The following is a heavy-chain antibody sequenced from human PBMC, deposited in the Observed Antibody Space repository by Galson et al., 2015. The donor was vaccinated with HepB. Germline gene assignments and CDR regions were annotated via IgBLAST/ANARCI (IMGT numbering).Heavy chain of an antibody. V-gene: IGHV3-30-3*01. CDR2: ISYDGSNK. CDR3: ARALWAARGYSYGTLDY. D-gene: IGHD5-18*01. CDR1: GFTFSSYA. J-gene: IGHJ4*02. Sequence: SLRLSCAASGFTFSSYAMHWVRQAPGKGLEWVAVISYDGSNKYYADSVKGRFTISRDNSKNTLYLQMNSLRAEDTAVYYCARALWAARGYSYGTLDYWGQGTLVTVSS.